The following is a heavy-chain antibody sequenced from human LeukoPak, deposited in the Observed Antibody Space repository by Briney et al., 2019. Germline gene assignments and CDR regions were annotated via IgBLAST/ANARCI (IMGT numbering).Heavy chain of an antibody. Sequence: PSETLSLTCTVSGASISSYYWSWIRQPPGKGLEWIGYIYYSGSTNYNPSLKSRVTISVDTSKNQFSLKLSSVTAADTAVYYCARVSPYYYGSGSFDYWGQGTLVTVSS. J-gene: IGHJ4*02. CDR1: GASISSYY. D-gene: IGHD3-10*01. CDR3: ARVSPYYYGSGSFDY. CDR2: IYYSGST. V-gene: IGHV4-59*01.